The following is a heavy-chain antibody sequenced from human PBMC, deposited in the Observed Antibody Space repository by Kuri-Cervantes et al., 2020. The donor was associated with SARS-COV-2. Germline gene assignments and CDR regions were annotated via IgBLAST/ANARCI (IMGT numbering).Heavy chain of an antibody. J-gene: IGHJ6*04. CDR3: ARVGPGDV. V-gene: IGHV4-39*07. CDR2: LYYSGST. Sequence: SETLSLTCTVSGGSISSSSYYWGWIRQPPGKGLGWIGSLYYSGSTYYNPSLKSRVTISLDTSKNQFSLKLSSVTAADTAVYYCARVGPGDVWGKGTTVTVSS. CDR1: GGSISSSSYY.